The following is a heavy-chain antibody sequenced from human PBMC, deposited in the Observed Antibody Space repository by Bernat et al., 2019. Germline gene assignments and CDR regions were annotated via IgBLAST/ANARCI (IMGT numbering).Heavy chain of an antibody. CDR3: ARHEALTGAGLGYFYGVDV. J-gene: IGHJ6*02. V-gene: IGHV4-39*01. CDR1: GGSISSSSSY. Sequence: HLQLQESGPGLVKPSETLSLTCTVSGGSISSSSSYCGWIRQPPGRGLEWIGTIYYSGNTYYNPSLRSRVTISVDTSNNQFSLKLSSVTAADTAVYYCARHEALTGAGLGYFYGVDVWGQGTTVTVSS. D-gene: IGHD3-16*01. CDR2: IYYSGNT.